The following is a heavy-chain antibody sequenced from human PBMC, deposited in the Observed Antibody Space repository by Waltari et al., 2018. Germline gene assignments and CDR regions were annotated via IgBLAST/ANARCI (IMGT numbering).Heavy chain of an antibody. CDR3: HLMARHIVVVAGATPSYYSYMDV. D-gene: IGHD2-15*01. Sequence: QVQVIQSGAEVKKPGASVRVSCKVSGYTLTGLSMHWVRHVPGKGLEWMGRFDPEEGETNYEQKFQGRVTMTEDTSIDTAYMEMSSLRSEDTAVYYCHLMARHIVVVAGATPSYYSYMDVWGRGTTVTVSS. J-gene: IGHJ6*03. CDR1: GYTLTGLS. CDR2: FDPEEGET. V-gene: IGHV1-24*01.